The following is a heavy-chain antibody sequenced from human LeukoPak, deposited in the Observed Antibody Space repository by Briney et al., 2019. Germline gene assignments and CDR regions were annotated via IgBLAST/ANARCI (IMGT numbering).Heavy chain of an antibody. D-gene: IGHD4-17*01. Sequence: GGSLRLSCAGSGFTFSNYAMIWVRQAPGKGLEWVSAITGSGGNRFYAGSVKGRFTISRDNSKNTLYLQMNSLRGDDTAVYYCAKDPNGDYIGAFDFQRWGQGTQVAVSS. CDR2: ITGSGGNR. V-gene: IGHV3-23*01. J-gene: IGHJ1*01. CDR3: AKDPNGDYIGAFDFQR. CDR1: GFTFSNYA.